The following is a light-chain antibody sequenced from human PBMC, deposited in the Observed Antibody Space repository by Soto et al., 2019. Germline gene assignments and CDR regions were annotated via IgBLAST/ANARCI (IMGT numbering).Light chain of an antibody. J-gene: IGKJ3*01. Sequence: EIVMTPSPGTLSVSPGERATLSCRASQSVRSNLAWYQQKPGQAPRLLIYEASTRATGIPARFSGSGSGTEFTLTISSLQSEDFAVYHCQQYNNWPPFTFGPGTKVDIK. V-gene: IGKV3-15*01. CDR3: QQYNNWPPFT. CDR2: EAS. CDR1: QSVRSN.